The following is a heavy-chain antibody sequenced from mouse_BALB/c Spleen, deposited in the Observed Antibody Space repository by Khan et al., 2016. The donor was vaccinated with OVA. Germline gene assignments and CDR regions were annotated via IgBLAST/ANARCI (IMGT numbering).Heavy chain of an antibody. CDR2: ISYSGST. CDR1: GYSITSDYA. J-gene: IGHJ4*01. D-gene: IGHD2-3*01. V-gene: IGHV3-2*02. Sequence: EVQLQESGPGLVKPSQSLSLTCTVTGYSITSDYAWNWIRQFPGNKLEWMGYISYSGSTNYNPSLKSRISITRDTSKNQFFLQLHSLNTEDTATYNCARDGSRYHYAKDFWGQGTSGTVSS. CDR3: ARDGSRYHYAKDF.